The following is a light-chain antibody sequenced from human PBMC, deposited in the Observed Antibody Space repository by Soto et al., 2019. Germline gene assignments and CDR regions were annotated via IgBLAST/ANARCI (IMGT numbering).Light chain of an antibody. J-gene: IGKJ5*01. Sequence: EVVMTQSPATLSVSPGEVATLSCRASQSVGSLVAWYQQKPGQAPRLLIYRVSTSATDIAARFTGSGSGTEFTLTISSLQTEDFAIYYCQQYNDWPITFGPGTRLEIK. CDR1: QSVGSL. V-gene: IGKV3-15*01. CDR3: QQYNDWPIT. CDR2: RVS.